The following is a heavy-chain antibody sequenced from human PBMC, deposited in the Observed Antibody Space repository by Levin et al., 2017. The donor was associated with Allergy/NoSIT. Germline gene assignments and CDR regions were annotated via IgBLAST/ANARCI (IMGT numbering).Heavy chain of an antibody. V-gene: IGHV4-30-4*01. CDR1: GGSISSGDYY. CDR2: IYYSGST. CDR3: ARITIVGVAGDY. J-gene: IGHJ4*02. D-gene: IGHD3-3*01. Sequence: SQTLSLTCTVSGGSISSGDYYWSWIRQPPGKGLEWIGYIYYSGSTYYNPSLKSRVTISVDTSKNQFSLKLSSVTAADTAVYYCARITIVGVAGDYWGQGTLVTVSS.